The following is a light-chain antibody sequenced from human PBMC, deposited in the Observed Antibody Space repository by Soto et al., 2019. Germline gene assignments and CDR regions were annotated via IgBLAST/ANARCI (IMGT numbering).Light chain of an antibody. CDR3: RSYAPSNNLGV. CDR2: EVS. Sequence: QSVLTQPPSASGSPGQSVTISCTGTSSDVGGYNSVSWYQHHPGKAPKLIIYEVSKRPSGVPDRFSGSKSGNTASLTVSGLQAEHEADYYCRSYAPSNNLGVFGTGTKVTVL. J-gene: IGLJ1*01. V-gene: IGLV2-8*01. CDR1: SSDVGGYNS.